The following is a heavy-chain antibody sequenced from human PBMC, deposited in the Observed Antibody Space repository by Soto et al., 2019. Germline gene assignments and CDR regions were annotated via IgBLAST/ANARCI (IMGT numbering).Heavy chain of an antibody. CDR3: AKVAGVATGGTVGGLDP. CDR2: INSDGSIT. J-gene: IGHJ5*02. Sequence: GGSLRLSCAASGFTFSGYWMHWVRQVPGKGLVWVSRINSDGSITGYADSVKGRFTISRDNSKNTLYLQMPSLTTDDTGVYYCAKVAGVATGGTVGGLDPWGQGTLVTVSS. CDR1: GFTFSGYW. D-gene: IGHD6-13*01. V-gene: IGHV3-74*01.